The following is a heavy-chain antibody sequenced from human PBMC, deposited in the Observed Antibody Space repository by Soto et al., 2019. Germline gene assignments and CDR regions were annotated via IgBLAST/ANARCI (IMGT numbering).Heavy chain of an antibody. Sequence: WGSLRLSCVASGFIFINFGIRCFRQSPFKGLEWVAVISSDEKIKQYADSVRGRFAISRDNSKNTLYLQMTSLRAEDTAIYYCARGLRSVLDYWGQGTLVTVSS. CDR1: GFIFINFG. V-gene: IGHV3-33*01. CDR3: ARGLRSVLDY. D-gene: IGHD6-6*01. J-gene: IGHJ4*02. CDR2: ISSDEKIK.